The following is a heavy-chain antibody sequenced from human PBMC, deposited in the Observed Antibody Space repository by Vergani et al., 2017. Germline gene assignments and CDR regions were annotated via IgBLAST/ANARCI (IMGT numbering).Heavy chain of an antibody. CDR2: IIPVFGTA. CDR3: ARAGGSYYYYYYMDV. V-gene: IGHV1-69*13. Sequence: QVQLVQSGAEVKKPGSSVKVSCKASGGTFSSYAISWVRQAPGQGLQWMGRIIPVFGTAIYPQKFQGRVTITADESTSTVYMELSSLRSEDTAVYYCARAGGSYYYYYYMDVWGKGTTVTVSS. CDR1: GGTFSSYA. J-gene: IGHJ6*03. D-gene: IGHD1-26*01.